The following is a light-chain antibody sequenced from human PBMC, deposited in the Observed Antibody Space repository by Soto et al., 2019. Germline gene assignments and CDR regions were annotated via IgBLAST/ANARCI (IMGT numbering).Light chain of an antibody. J-gene: IGLJ1*01. V-gene: IGLV2-14*01. CDR3: SSYTSSSTPVV. Sequence: QSALTQPASVSGCPGQSITISCTGTSSDVGGYNYVSWYQQHPGKAPKLMIYDVSNRPSGVSNRFSGSKSGNTASLTISGLQAEDEADYYCSSYTSSSTPVVFGTGTKLTVL. CDR2: DVS. CDR1: SSDVGGYNY.